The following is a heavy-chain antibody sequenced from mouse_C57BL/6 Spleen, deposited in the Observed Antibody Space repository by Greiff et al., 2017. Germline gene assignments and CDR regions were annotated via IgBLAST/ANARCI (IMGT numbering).Heavy chain of an antibody. V-gene: IGHV1-81*01. CDR3: ARSCHGDYFDY. CDR1: GYTFTSYG. Sequence: QVQLQQSGAELARPGASVKLSCKASGYTFTSYGISWVKQRTGQGLAWIGVIYPRSGNTYYNEKFKGKATLHADKSSRTSYKELRSLTSEDAAVYFCARSCHGDYFDYWGQGTTLTVSS. J-gene: IGHJ2*01. CDR2: IYPRSGNT. D-gene: IGHD6-1*01.